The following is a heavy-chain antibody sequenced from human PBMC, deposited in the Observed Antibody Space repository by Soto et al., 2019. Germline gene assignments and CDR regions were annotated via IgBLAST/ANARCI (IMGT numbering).Heavy chain of an antibody. CDR1: GGSFPSDT. V-gene: IGHV1-69*01. D-gene: IGHD3-22*01. Sequence: QVQLMQSGAEVMKPGSSVKVSCKASGGSFPSDTISWVRQAPGQGLEWLGGIVPVFGTPNHAQKFQGRVTISADGSTNTAYMELTSLRPEDKAVYYCTRPSSGYYHDAFDIWGQGTLVTVSS. CDR3: TRPSSGYYHDAFDI. CDR2: IVPVFGTP. J-gene: IGHJ3*02.